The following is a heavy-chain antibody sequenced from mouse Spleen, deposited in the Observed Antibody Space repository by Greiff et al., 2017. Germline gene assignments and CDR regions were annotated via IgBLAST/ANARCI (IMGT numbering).Heavy chain of an antibody. D-gene: IGHD1-1*01. J-gene: IGHJ3*01. V-gene: IGHV1-85*01. CDR2: IYPRDGST. CDR3: ARGILITTVVAFAY. CDR1: GYTFTSYD. Sequence: QVQLQQSGPELVKPGASVKLSCKASGYTFTSYDINWVKQRPGQGLEWIGWIYPRDGSTKYNEKFKGKATLTVDTSSSTAYMELHSLTSEDSAVYFCARGILITTVVAFAYWGQGTLVTVSA.